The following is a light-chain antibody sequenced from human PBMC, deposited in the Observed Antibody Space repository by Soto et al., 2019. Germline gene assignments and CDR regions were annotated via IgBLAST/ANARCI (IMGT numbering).Light chain of an antibody. CDR3: QQYNNLPFS. V-gene: IGKV1-33*01. J-gene: IGKJ3*01. CDR2: DAS. Sequence: DIQVTQSPSSLSASVGDRVTITCQASQDITNYLNWYQQKPGKAPELLIYDASYLQAGVPSRFSGSGSGTDFTFAISRLQPEDIATYFCQQYNNLPFSFGPGTKVDIK. CDR1: QDITNY.